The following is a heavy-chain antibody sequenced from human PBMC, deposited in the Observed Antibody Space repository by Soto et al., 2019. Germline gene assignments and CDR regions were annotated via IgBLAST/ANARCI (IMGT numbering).Heavy chain of an antibody. J-gene: IGHJ6*02. CDR2: IDPSDSYT. V-gene: IGHV5-10-1*01. CDR1: GYSFTIYW. D-gene: IGHD3-10*01. CDR3: ARAAMVRGVISDSHYYGMDV. Sequence: PGESLKISCKGSGYSFTIYWISWVRQMPGKGLEWMGRIDPSDSYTNYSPSFQGHVTISADKSISTAYLQWSSLKASDTAMYYCARAAMVRGVISDSHYYGMDVWGQGTTVTVSS.